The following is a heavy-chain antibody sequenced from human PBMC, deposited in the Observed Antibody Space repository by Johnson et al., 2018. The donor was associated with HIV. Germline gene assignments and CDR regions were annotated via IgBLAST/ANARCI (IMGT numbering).Heavy chain of an antibody. V-gene: IGHV3-30*02. J-gene: IGHJ3*02. CDR2: IRYDGSNK. D-gene: IGHD6-13*01. Sequence: QVQLVESGGGLVKPGGSLRLSCAASGFTFSSYGMHWVRQAPGKGLEWVAFIRYDGSNKYYADSVKGRFTISRDNSKNTLYLQLNSLRAEDTAGYYCAREGGYSSSWYGGYGREDAFDIWGQGTMVTVSS. CDR1: GFTFSSYG. CDR3: AREGGYSSSWYGGYGREDAFDI.